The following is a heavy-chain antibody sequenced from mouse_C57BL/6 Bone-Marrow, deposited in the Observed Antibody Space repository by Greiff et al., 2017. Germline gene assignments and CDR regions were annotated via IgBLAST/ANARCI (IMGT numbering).Heavy chain of an antibody. CDR1: GYTFTSYW. D-gene: IGHD2-3*01. CDR2: IDPSDSYT. J-gene: IGHJ3*01. V-gene: IGHV1-59*01. Sequence: QVQLQQPGAELVRPGTSVKLSCKASGYTFTSYWMHWVKQRPGQGLEWIGVIDPSDSYTNYNQKFKGKATLTVDTSSSTAYMQLSRLTSEDSAVYYCASGDDGYYSWFAYWGQGTLVTVSA. CDR3: ASGDDGYYSWFAY.